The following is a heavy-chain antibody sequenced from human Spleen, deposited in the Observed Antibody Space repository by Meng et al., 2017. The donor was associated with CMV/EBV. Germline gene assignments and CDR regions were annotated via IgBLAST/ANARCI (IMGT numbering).Heavy chain of an antibody. J-gene: IGHJ4*02. CDR1: GYSFPNYW. CDR2: IYAGDSDT. D-gene: IGHD3-10*01. CDR3: ARHEAVIDPYDY. Sequence: GESLKISCEGSGYSFPNYWIGWVRQMPGKGLEWMGIIYAGDSDTRYSPSLQGQVTISADKSISTAYLQWSSLKASDTAMYYCARHEAVIDPYDYWGQGTLVTVSS. V-gene: IGHV5-51*01.